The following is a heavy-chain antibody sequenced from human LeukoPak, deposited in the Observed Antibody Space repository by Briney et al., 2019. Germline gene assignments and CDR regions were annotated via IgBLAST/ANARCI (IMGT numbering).Heavy chain of an antibody. Sequence: SETLSLTCTVSGGSISGYYWSWSRQAPGKGVEWIGNLYYNRGAWYKSSLKSRVTTSVDTSKNEFSLKLTSVTAADTAVYYCAKVMTMVVHVFDIWGQGTMVTVSS. J-gene: IGHJ3*02. CDR3: AKVMTMVVHVFDI. V-gene: IGHV4-59*08. CDR2: LYYNRGA. D-gene: IGHD4/OR15-4a*01. CDR1: GGSISGYY.